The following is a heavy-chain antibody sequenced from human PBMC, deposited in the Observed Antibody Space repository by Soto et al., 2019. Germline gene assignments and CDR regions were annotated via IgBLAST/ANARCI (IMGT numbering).Heavy chain of an antibody. J-gene: IGHJ5*02. CDR1: GGSFSGYY. Sequence: PSETLSLTCAVYGGSFSGYYWSWICQPPGKGLEWIGEINHSGSTNYNPSLKSRVTISVDTSKNQFSLKLSSVTAADTAVYYCARGVLLYYYGSGSTHWLDPWGQGTLVTVSS. CDR3: ARGVLLYYYGSGSTHWLDP. CDR2: INHSGST. D-gene: IGHD3-10*01. V-gene: IGHV4-34*01.